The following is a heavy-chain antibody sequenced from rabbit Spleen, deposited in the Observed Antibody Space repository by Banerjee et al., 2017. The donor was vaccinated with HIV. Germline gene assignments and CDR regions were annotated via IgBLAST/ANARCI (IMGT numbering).Heavy chain of an antibody. CDR1: GFSFSSNW. Sequence: LEESGGGLVKPGGTLTLTCTVSGFSFSSNWICWVRQAPGKGLEWIACIDTNNGDTDYANRPKGRFTISKTSSTTVTLQMTSLTAADTATYFCARNYVNAFDPWGQGTLVTVS. CDR2: IDTNNGDT. V-gene: IGHV1S45*01. D-gene: IGHD1-1*01. J-gene: IGHJ2*01. CDR3: ARNYVNAFDP.